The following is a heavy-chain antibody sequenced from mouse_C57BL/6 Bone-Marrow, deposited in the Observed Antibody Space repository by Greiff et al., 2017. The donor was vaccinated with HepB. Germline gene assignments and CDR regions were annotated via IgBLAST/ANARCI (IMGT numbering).Heavy chain of an antibody. Sequence: EVKLVESGGGLVKPGGSLKLSCAASGFTFSSYAMSWVRQTPEKRLEWVATISDGGSYTYYPDNVKGRFTISRDNAKNNLYLQMSHLKSEDTAMYYCARDLVTTPGAMDYWGQGTSVTVSS. D-gene: IGHD2-2*01. J-gene: IGHJ4*01. CDR1: GFTFSSYA. CDR3: ARDLVTTPGAMDY. V-gene: IGHV5-4*01. CDR2: ISDGGSYT.